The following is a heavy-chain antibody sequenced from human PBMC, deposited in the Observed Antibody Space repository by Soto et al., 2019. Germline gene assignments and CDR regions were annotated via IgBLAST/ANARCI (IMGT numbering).Heavy chain of an antibody. CDR3: AKVSRKGSAIDFDY. CDR2: VNPNNGDT. CDR1: GYTFSNYD. J-gene: IGHJ4*02. D-gene: IGHD3-10*01. V-gene: IGHV1-8*01. Sequence: QVQLVQSGAELKKPGASVKVSCKASGYTFSNYDMNWVRQATGQGPEWIGWVNPNNGDTGYAQKFQGRVTLTTDISTTTAYIELTSLRSEDTAIYYCAKVSRKGSAIDFDYWGQGTLLTVSS.